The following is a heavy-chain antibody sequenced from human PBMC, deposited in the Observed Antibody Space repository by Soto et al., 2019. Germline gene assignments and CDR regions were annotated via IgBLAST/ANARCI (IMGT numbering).Heavy chain of an antibody. CDR1: GYSVTNYW. CDR3: ARHYYGSGSYYSAFDI. J-gene: IGHJ3*02. CDR2: IHPGDSDT. V-gene: IGHV5-51*01. Sequence: EVQLVQSGAEVKKSGESLQISCKGSGYSVTNYWIAWVRQMPGKGLEWMGIIHPGDSDTRYSPSFQGQVTISADKSISTAYLQWSSLKASDTAIYYCARHYYGSGSYYSAFDIWGQGTMVTVSS. D-gene: IGHD3-10*01.